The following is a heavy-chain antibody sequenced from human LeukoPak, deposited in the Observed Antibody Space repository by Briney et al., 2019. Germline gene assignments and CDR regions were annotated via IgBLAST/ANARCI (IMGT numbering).Heavy chain of an antibody. CDR1: GGSISSGDYY. V-gene: IGHV4-30-4*08. Sequence: SESLSPTCAVSGGSISSGDYYWSWIRQPPGKGLERIGYIYYSGSTYYNPSLKSRVTISVDTSKNQFSLKLSSVTAADTAVYYCARVGYYYGSGSDYWGQGTLVTVSS. CDR3: ARVGYYYGSGSDY. CDR2: IYYSGST. J-gene: IGHJ4*02. D-gene: IGHD3-10*01.